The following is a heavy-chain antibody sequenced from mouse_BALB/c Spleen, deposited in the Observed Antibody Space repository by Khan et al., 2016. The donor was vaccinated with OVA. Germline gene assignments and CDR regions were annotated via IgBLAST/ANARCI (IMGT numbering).Heavy chain of an antibody. CDR1: GYTFTSYV. V-gene: IGHV1S136*01. D-gene: IGHD2-14*01. CDR2: IYPFNDDT. Sequence: VQLQQSGPELVKPGASVKMSCEASGYTFTSYVIHWVKQKPGQGLEWIGYIYPFNDDTKYNEKFKGKATLTSDTSSSTAYMELRSRPSEDSAVYYCAKNYRYGVYFDYWGQGTTLTVSS. J-gene: IGHJ2*01. CDR3: AKNYRYGVYFDY.